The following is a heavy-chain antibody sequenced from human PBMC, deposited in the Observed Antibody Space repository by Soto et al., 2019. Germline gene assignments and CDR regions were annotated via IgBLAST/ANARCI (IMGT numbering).Heavy chain of an antibody. V-gene: IGHV1-46*01. CDR2: INPSGGST. J-gene: IGHJ3*02. D-gene: IGHD1-1*01. CDR1: GYTFTSYY. CDR3: ARDQGMATTSDAFDI. Sequence: ASVKVSCKASGYTFTSYYMHWVRQAPGQGLGWMGIINPSGGSTSYAQKFQGRVTMTRDTSTSTVYMELSSLRSEDTAVYYCARDQGMATTSDAFDIWGQGTMVTVSS.